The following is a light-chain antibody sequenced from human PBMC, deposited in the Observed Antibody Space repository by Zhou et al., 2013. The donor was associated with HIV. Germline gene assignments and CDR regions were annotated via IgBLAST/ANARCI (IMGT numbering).Light chain of an antibody. V-gene: IGLV2-14*01. J-gene: IGLJ3*02. CDR3: SSYTASSPFVV. Sequence: QSALTQPPSASGSPGQSVTIPCTGTSSDVGGYNYVSWYQQHPGKAPKLMIYDVSQRPSGVSNRFSGSKSGNTASLTISGLQAEDEADYYCSSYTASSPFVVFGGGTKLTVL. CDR2: DVS. CDR1: SSDVGGYNY.